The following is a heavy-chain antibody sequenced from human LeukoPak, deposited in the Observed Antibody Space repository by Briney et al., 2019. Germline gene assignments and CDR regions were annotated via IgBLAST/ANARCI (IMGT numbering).Heavy chain of an antibody. Sequence: SETLSLTCTISGGSISSYYWSWIRQPPGKGLEWIAYISYSGSPNYNPSLRSRVTMSIDTSNEQFSLKLSSVTAADTATYYCARQYYYDTDGYYGWFDPWGQGILVTVSS. J-gene: IGHJ5*02. CDR2: ISYSGSP. V-gene: IGHV4-59*08. D-gene: IGHD3-22*01. CDR1: GGSISSYY. CDR3: ARQYYYDTDGYYGWFDP.